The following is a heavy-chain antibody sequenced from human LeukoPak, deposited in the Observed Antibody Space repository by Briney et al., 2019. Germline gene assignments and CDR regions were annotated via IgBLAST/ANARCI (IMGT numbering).Heavy chain of an antibody. D-gene: IGHD3-10*01. J-gene: IGHJ4*02. CDR3: ARVRTGNYGNEDY. CDR2: MREDGNEK. CDR1: GFTFSSYW. Sequence: GGSLRLSCAASGFTFSSYWMSWVRQAPGKGLEWVANMREDGNEKYYVDSVKGRFTISRDNAKNSLYLQMNSLRVEDTAVYYCARVRTGNYGNEDYWGQGTLVTVSS. V-gene: IGHV3-7*01.